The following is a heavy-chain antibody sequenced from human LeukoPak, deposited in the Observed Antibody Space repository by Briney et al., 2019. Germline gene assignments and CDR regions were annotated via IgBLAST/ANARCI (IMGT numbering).Heavy chain of an antibody. D-gene: IGHD5-24*01. Sequence: KPSETLSLTCTVSGGSISSYYWSWLRQPPGRGLEWIGYIYYTGTTNYSPSLKSRAAISVDTSKNQFSLKLTSVTAADTAVYYCVRDKRDGTRPSSERFDYWGQGTLVTVSS. V-gene: IGHV4-59*01. CDR2: IYYTGTT. J-gene: IGHJ4*02. CDR3: VRDKRDGTRPSSERFDY. CDR1: GGSISSYY.